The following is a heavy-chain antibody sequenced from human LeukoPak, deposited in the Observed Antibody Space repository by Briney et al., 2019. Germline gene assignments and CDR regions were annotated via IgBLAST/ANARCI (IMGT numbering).Heavy chain of an antibody. CDR3: ARDPDILTGYDYLDY. J-gene: IGHJ4*02. D-gene: IGHD3-9*01. CDR2: ISAYNGNT. Sequence: ASVKVSCKASGYTFTSYGISWVRQAPGQGLEWMGWISAYNGNTNYAQKLQGRVTMTTDTSTSTAYMELRSLRSDDTAVYYCARDPDILTGYDYLDYWGQGTLVTVSS. CDR1: GYTFTSYG. V-gene: IGHV1-18*04.